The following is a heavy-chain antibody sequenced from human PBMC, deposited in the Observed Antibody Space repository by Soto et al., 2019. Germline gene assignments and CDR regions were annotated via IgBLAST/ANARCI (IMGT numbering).Heavy chain of an antibody. J-gene: IGHJ4*02. CDR3: ARLLGCGGDCYSGYFDY. CDR1: GYSFTSYW. V-gene: IGHV5-51*01. Sequence: GESLKISCKGSGYSFTSYWIGWVRQMPGKGLEWMGIIYPGDSDTRYSASFQGQVTSAADKSISTAYLQCSSLKASDTATYYCARLLGCGGDCYSGYFDYLAQGTLVTVSS. D-gene: IGHD2-21*02. CDR2: IYPGDSDT.